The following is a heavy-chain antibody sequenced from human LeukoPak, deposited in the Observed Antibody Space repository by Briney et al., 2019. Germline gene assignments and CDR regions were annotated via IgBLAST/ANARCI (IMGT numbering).Heavy chain of an antibody. CDR3: ARRLTTVTTFDY. J-gene: IGHJ4*02. Sequence: GGSLRLSCAASGFTFSSYAMSWVRQAPGKGLGWVSAISGSGGSTYYEDSVKGRLTISGDNAKNSLYLQMNSLRAEDTAVYYCARRLTTVTTFDYWGQGTLVTVSS. D-gene: IGHD4-17*01. CDR1: GFTFSSYA. CDR2: ISGSGGST. V-gene: IGHV3-23*01.